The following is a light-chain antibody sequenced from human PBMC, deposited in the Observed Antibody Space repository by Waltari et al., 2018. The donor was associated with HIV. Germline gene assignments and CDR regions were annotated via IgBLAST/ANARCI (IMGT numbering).Light chain of an antibody. CDR3: QQRSNWPPYT. CDR1: QSVSSY. Sequence: EIMLTQYPATRSLSPGERATLSSRARQSVSSYLAWYQQKPGQAPMLLIYDAANRATGIPARFSGSGSGTDFTLTITSLEPEDFAVYYCQQRSNWPPYTFGQGTKLEIK. CDR2: DAA. J-gene: IGKJ2*01. V-gene: IGKV3-11*01.